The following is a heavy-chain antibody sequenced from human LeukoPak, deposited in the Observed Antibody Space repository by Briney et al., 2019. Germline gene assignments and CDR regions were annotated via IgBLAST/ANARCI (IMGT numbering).Heavy chain of an antibody. CDR3: AKDLSRAVAADWFDP. V-gene: IGHV3-23*01. Sequence: GGSLRLSCAASGFTFSNYDMSWVRQAPGKGLEWVSSISDSGGRTYYADSVKGRFTISRDNSKNTLYLQMTNLRAADTAVYYCAKDLSRAVAADWFDPWDQGSLVTVSS. CDR2: ISDSGGRT. D-gene: IGHD6-19*01. J-gene: IGHJ5*02. CDR1: GFTFSNYD.